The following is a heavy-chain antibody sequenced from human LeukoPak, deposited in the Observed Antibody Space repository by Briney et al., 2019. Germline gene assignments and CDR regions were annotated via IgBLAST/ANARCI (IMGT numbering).Heavy chain of an antibody. CDR3: ARDLAAGFGFWKY. D-gene: IGHD6-13*01. CDR1: GGTFSSYA. CDR2: IIPIFGTA. Sequence: SVKVSCKASGGTFSSYAISWVRQAPGQGLEWMGRIIPIFGTANYAQKFQGRVTITTDESTSTAYMELSSLRSEDTAVYYCARDLAAGFGFWKYWGQGTLVTVSS. V-gene: IGHV1-69*05. J-gene: IGHJ4*02.